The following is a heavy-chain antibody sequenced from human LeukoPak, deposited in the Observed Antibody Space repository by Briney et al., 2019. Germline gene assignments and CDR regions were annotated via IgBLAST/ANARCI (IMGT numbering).Heavy chain of an antibody. D-gene: IGHD3-16*02. CDR3: ARLSTPNLYYFDY. J-gene: IGHJ4*02. CDR2: INPNSGVT. Sequence: GASVKVSCKASGYTFTGYYMHWVRQDPGQGLEWMGWINPNSGVTYYAQKFQGRVSMTRDTSISTAYMEVSRLRSDDSALYYCARLSTPNLYYFDYWGQGTLVTVSS. V-gene: IGHV1-2*02. CDR1: GYTFTGYY.